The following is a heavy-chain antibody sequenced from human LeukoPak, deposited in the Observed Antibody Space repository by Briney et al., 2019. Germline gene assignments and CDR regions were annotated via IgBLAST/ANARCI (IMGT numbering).Heavy chain of an antibody. CDR2: IWYDGSNK. V-gene: IGHV3-33*06. CDR1: GFTFSSYG. J-gene: IGHJ4*02. CDR3: AKDSSAYYVILTGLYY. D-gene: IGHD3-9*01. Sequence: GGSLRLSCAASGFTFSSYGMHWVRQAPGKGLEWVAVIWYDGSNKYYADSVKGRFTISRDNSKNTLYLQMNSLRAEDTAVYYCAKDSSAYYVILTGLYYWGQGTLVTVSS.